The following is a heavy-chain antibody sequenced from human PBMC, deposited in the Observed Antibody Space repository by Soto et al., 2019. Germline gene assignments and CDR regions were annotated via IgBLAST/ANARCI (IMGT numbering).Heavy chain of an antibody. CDR3: AKARATYYYDSSGYSDFDY. V-gene: IGHV3-23*01. CDR1: GFTFSSYA. CDR2: ISGSGGST. D-gene: IGHD3-22*01. Sequence: GGSLRLSCAAPGFTFSSYAMSWVRQAPGKGLEWVSAISGSGGSTYYADSVKGRFTISRDNSKNTLYLQMNSLRAEDTAVYYCAKARATYYYDSSGYSDFDYWGQGTLVTVS. J-gene: IGHJ4*02.